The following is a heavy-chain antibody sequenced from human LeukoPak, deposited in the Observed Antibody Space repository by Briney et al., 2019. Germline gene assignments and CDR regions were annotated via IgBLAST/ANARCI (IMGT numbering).Heavy chain of an antibody. V-gene: IGHV1-2*02. Sequence: VASVKVSCKASGYTFTGYYMHWVRQAPGQGLEWTGWINPNSGGANYAQKFQGRVTMTRDTSISTAYMELSRLRSDDTAVYYCARVPRITIFGVVSHPNNWFDPWGQGTLVTVSS. CDR1: GYTFTGYY. CDR3: ARVPRITIFGVVSHPNNWFDP. D-gene: IGHD3-3*01. CDR2: INPNSGGA. J-gene: IGHJ5*02.